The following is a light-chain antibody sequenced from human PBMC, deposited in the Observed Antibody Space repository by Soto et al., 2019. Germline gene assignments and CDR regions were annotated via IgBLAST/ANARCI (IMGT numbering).Light chain of an antibody. CDR3: PLYGSSPLFN. J-gene: IGKJ3*01. V-gene: IGKV3-20*01. CDR1: QSGSSSS. Sequence: EIVLTQSPGTLSLSPGERATVSCRASQSGSSSSLAWYQQKPGLAPRLIIYGASSRATGIPDRFSGSRSGTDFTLTISRLEPESSAVYYCPLYGSSPLFNFGPGNKLDIQ. CDR2: GAS.